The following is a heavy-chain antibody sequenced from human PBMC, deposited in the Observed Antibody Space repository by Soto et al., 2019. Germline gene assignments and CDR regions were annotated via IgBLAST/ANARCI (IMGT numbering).Heavy chain of an antibody. V-gene: IGHV3-30*03. J-gene: IGHJ6*02. CDR3: AREYLGRGPDV. Sequence: GVALRHSGVVSRFVFGRYGIHLVRKAPGQGLQRADWASSDARYSRHADWMKARWPISRANSKDSAFLQMNSLGPDDTSVYYCAREYLGRGPDVWGQGTSVTVSS. CDR2: ASSDARYS. CDR1: RFVFGRYG.